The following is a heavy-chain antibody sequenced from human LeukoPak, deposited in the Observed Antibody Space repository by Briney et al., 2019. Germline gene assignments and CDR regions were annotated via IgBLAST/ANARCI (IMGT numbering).Heavy chain of an antibody. D-gene: IGHD6-19*01. CDR3: ARAIAVAGTRIIRFDP. CDR2: IYYSGST. J-gene: IGHJ5*02. CDR1: GGSISSYH. V-gene: IGHV4-59*01. Sequence: PSEALSLTCTVSGGSISSYHWSWIRQPPGKGLEWIGYIYYSGSTNYNPSLKSRVTISVDTSKNQFSLKLSSVTAADTAVYYCARAIAVAGTRIIRFDPWGQGTLVTVSS.